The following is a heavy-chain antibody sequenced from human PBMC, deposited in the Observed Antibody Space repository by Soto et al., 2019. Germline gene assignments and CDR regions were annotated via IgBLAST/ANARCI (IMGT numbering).Heavy chain of an antibody. CDR1: GFTFGSYG. Sequence: GGSLRLSCAASGFTFGSYGMHWFRQAPGKGLEWVAVISYDGSNKYYADSVKGRFTISRDNSKNTLYLQMNSLRAEDTAVYYCAKVGLATSPSDYWGQGTLVTVSS. D-gene: IGHD5-12*01. CDR3: AKVGLATSPSDY. J-gene: IGHJ4*02. CDR2: ISYDGSNK. V-gene: IGHV3-30*18.